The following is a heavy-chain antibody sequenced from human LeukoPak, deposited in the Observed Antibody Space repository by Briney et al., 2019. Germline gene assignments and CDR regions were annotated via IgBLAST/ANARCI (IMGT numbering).Heavy chain of an antibody. D-gene: IGHD3-22*01. Sequence: ASVKVSCEASGYTFTSYGINWVRQATGQGLEWMGWMNPNNGNTGYAQKFQGRLTMTRNTSISTAYMELSSLRSEDTAVYYCAKGGGEDSSGYYYFDYWGQGTLVTASS. CDR2: MNPNNGNT. V-gene: IGHV1-8*01. J-gene: IGHJ4*02. CDR3: AKGGGEDSSGYYYFDY. CDR1: GYTFTSYG.